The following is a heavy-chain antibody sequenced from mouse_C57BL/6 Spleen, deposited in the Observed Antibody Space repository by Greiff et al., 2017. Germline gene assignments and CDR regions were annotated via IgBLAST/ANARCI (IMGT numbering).Heavy chain of an antibody. V-gene: IGHV1-26*01. CDR1: GYTFTDYY. J-gene: IGHJ2*01. CDR2: INPNNGGT. CDR3: ARDWDGDY. Sequence: EVQLHQSGPELVKPGASVKISCKASGYTFTDYYMNWVKQSHGKSLEWIGDINPNNGGTNYNQKFKGKATLTVDKSSSTAYMELRSLTSEDSAVYYCARDWDGDYWGQGTTLTVSS. D-gene: IGHD4-1*01.